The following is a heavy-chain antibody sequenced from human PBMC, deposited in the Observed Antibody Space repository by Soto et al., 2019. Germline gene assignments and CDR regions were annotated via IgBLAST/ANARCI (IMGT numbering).Heavy chain of an antibody. D-gene: IGHD1-1*01. CDR2: IYYDGTT. CDR3: ARGCHTVTGTYDS. V-gene: IGHV4-31*03. CDR1: DGSVSSVFYY. J-gene: IGHJ4*02. Sequence: QVQLQQSGPGLVKPSQTLSLTCSVPDGSVSSVFYYWHWIRQRPGKGLEWIGYIYYDGTTYYNPSLTGRVAISVDTSKNHLFLTLTSVTAAYTAVYYCARGCHTVTGTYDSWCQGTLVTVSS.